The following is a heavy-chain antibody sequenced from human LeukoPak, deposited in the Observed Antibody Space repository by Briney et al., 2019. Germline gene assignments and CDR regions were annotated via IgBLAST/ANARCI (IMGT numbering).Heavy chain of an antibody. J-gene: IGHJ4*02. CDR1: GGSFSGYY. CDR2: INHSGST. V-gene: IGHV4-34*01. D-gene: IGHD3-10*01. Sequence: SETLSLTCAVYGGSFSGYYWSWIRQPPGKGLEWIGEINHSGSTNYNPSLKSRVTISVDTSKNQFSLKLSSVTAADTAVYYCARRRASFTMARQGYYFDHWGQGTLVTVSS. CDR3: ARRRASFTMARQGYYFDH.